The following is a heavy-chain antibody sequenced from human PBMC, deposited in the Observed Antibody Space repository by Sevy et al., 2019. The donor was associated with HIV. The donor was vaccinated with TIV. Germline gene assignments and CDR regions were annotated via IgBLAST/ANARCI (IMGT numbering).Heavy chain of an antibody. CDR1: GFSLSTSGVG. CDR3: AHDLITPITGASGAFDI. CDR2: IYWDDDK. Sequence: SGPTLVKPTQTLTLTCTFSGFSLSTSGVGVGWIRQPPGKALEWLALIYWDDDKSYSPSLKSRLTITKDTYKNQVVLTMTNMDPVDTATYFCAHDLITPITGASGAFDIWGQGTMVTVSS. V-gene: IGHV2-5*02. D-gene: IGHD1-20*01. J-gene: IGHJ3*02.